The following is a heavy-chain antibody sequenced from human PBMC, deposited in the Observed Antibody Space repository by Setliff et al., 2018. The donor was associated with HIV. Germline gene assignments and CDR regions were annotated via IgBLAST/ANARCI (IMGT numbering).Heavy chain of an antibody. J-gene: IGHJ4*02. CDR3: VRDDNYFDTTGYYPYFDY. V-gene: IGHV1-69*06. D-gene: IGHD3-22*01. CDR1: GGTFSSYA. Sequence: ASVKVSCKASGGTFSSYAISWVRQAPGQGLEWMGGIIPIFGTANYAQKFQGRVTITADKSTSTAYMELRSLRSDDTAMYYCVRDDNYFDTTGYYPYFDYWGQGTQVTVSS. CDR2: IIPIFGTA.